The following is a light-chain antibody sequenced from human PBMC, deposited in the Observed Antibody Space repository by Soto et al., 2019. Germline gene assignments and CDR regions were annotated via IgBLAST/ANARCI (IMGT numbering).Light chain of an antibody. CDR1: QSVSSY. Sequence: EIVLTQSPATLSLSPGERATLSCRASQSVSSYLAWYQQKPGQAPRLLIYDASNRATGIPARFSGSGSGTDFTLTISSLEPEDFATYYCQQYNSYSPYTFGQGTKLEIK. CDR2: DAS. J-gene: IGKJ2*01. CDR3: QQYNSYSPYT. V-gene: IGKV3-11*01.